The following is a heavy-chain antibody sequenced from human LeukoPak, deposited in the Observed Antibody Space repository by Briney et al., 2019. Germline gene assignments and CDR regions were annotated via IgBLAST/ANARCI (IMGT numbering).Heavy chain of an antibody. V-gene: IGHV4-59*01. Sequence: SETLSLTCTVSGGSISSYYWYWIRQPPGKGLEWIGYIYYSGSTYYNLSLKSRVTISVDTSKIQFSLKLSSVTAADAVVYYCARLMTYYYYRMDVWGQGTTVTVCS. CDR1: GGSISSYY. CDR3: ARLMTYYYYRMDV. D-gene: IGHD3-16*01. CDR2: IYYSGST. J-gene: IGHJ6*02.